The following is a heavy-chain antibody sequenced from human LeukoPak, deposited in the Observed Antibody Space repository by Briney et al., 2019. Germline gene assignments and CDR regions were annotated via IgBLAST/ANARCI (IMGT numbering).Heavy chain of an antibody. CDR3: TTAIQFSEYYFDY. CDR2: IKSKTDGGTT. V-gene: IGHV3-15*01. CDR1: GFTFSNAW. Sequence: GGSLRLSCAASGFTFSNAWMGWFRQAPGKGLEWVGRIKSKTDGGTTDYAAPVKGRFTISRDDSKNTLYLQMNSLKTEDTAVYYCTTAIQFSEYYFDYWGQGTLVTVSS. J-gene: IGHJ4*02. D-gene: IGHD5-24*01.